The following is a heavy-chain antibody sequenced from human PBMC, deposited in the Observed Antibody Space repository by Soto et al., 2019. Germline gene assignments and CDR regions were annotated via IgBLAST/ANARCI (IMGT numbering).Heavy chain of an antibody. CDR1: GFTFSAYT. V-gene: IGHV3-21*01. CDR3: ARNIPGATSPFEY. J-gene: IGHJ4*02. Sequence: EVQLAASGGGLVKPGESLRLSCAASGFTFSAYTMNWVRQAAGKGLEWVSSMNTSGHYIYYADSVNGRFTISRDNAENSLYLQMNSLRAEDTAVYYCARNIPGATSPFEYWGQGTRVTVSS. D-gene: IGHD2-2*01. CDR2: MNTSGHYI.